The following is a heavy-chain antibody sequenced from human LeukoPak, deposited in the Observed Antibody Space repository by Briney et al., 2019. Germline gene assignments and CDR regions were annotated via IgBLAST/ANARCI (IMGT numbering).Heavy chain of an antibody. V-gene: IGHV4-39*07. CDR1: GGSISSYY. Sequence: SETLSLTCTVSGGSISSYYWGWIRQPPGKGLEWIGSIYYSGSTYYNPPLKSRVTISVDTSKNQFSLKLSSVTAADTAVYYCARDRDYDYVWGSYRHFDYWGQGTLVTVSS. D-gene: IGHD3-16*02. CDR3: ARDRDYDYVWGSYRHFDY. J-gene: IGHJ4*02. CDR2: IYYSGST.